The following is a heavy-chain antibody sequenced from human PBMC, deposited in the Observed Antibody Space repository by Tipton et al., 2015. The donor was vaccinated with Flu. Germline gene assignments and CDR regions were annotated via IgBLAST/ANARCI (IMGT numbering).Heavy chain of an antibody. V-gene: IGHV3-23*01. CDR3: AKPIVQYQLRGYYFDY. CDR2: ISGSGGST. J-gene: IGHJ4*02. D-gene: IGHD2-2*01. Sequence: SLRLSCAASGFTFSSYAMSWVRQAPGKGLEWVSAISGSGGSTYYADSVKGRFTISRDNSKNTLYLQMNSLRAEDTAVYYCAKPIVQYQLRGYYFDYWGQGTLVTVSS. CDR1: GFTFSSYA.